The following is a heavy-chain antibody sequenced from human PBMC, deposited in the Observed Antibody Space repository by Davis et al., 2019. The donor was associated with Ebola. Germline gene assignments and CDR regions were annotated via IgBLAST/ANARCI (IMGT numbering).Heavy chain of an antibody. CDR3: ARVVPGDIVVIPDAFDY. CDR1: GYTFTTYG. CDR2: ISPYNGNT. D-gene: IGHD2-2*01. V-gene: IGHV1-18*01. Sequence: ASVKVSCKASGYTFTTYGISWVRQAPGQGLEWMGWISPYNGNTDYAQKLQGRLTMTADKTTSTAYMELMNLRPDDTAIYYCARVVPGDIVVIPDAFDYWGQGTLVTVSS. J-gene: IGHJ4*02.